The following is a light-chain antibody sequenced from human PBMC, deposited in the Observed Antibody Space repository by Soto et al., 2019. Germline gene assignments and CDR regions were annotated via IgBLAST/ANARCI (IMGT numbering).Light chain of an antibody. Sequence: EIVLTQSPGTLSLSPGERATLSCRASQSVSSNYLAWYRRKPGQAPRLLIYGASNRATDIPGRFSGSGSGTHFTLTITRLEPEDFAVYYRQQYGSSPPTFGPGTRVEIK. J-gene: IGKJ1*01. CDR2: GAS. CDR1: QSVSSNY. CDR3: QQYGSSPPT. V-gene: IGKV3-20*01.